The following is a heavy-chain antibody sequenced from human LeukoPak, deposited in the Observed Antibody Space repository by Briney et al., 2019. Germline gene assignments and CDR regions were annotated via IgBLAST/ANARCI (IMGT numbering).Heavy chain of an antibody. V-gene: IGHV3-20*04. CDR1: GFTFDDYG. CDR3: ATTLVSETVYAFDV. J-gene: IGHJ3*01. CDR2: INWNGGST. Sequence: GGSLRLSCAASGFTFDDYGKSWVRQAPGKGLEWVSGINWNGGSTGYADSVKGRFTISRDNAKTSLYLQMNTLRAEDTAVYYCATTLVSETVYAFDVWGQGTMVTVSS. D-gene: IGHD2-2*01.